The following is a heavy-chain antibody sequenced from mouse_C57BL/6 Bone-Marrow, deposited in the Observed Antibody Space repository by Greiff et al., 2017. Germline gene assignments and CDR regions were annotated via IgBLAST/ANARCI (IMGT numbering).Heavy chain of an antibody. Sequence: VKLVESGPGLVAPSPSLSISCTVSGFSLTSYAISWVRPPPGQGLEWLGVIWPGGGTTYNSALKSRLSISKDNSKRQVFIKMNSLQTDDTARYYCARKDFYGSPYDYAMDYWGQGTSVTVSA. CDR2: IWPGGGT. CDR1: GFSLTSYA. CDR3: ARKDFYGSPYDYAMDY. D-gene: IGHD1-1*01. V-gene: IGHV2-9-1*01. J-gene: IGHJ4*01.